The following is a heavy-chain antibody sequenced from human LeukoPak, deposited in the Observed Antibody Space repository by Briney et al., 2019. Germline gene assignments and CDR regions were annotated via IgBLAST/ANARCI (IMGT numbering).Heavy chain of an antibody. CDR1: GFTFSSYW. V-gene: IGHV4-34*01. Sequence: GSLRLSCTASGFTFSSYWMSWIRQPPGKGLEWIGEINHSGSTNYNPSLKSRVTISVDTSKNQFSLKLSSVTAADTAVYYCARRTRRWFDPWGQGTLVTVSS. J-gene: IGHJ5*02. CDR3: ARRTRRWFDP. D-gene: IGHD1-1*01. CDR2: INHSGST.